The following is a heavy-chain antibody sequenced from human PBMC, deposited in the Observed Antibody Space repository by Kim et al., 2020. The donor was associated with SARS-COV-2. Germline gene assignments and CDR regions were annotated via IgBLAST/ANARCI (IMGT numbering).Heavy chain of an antibody. J-gene: IGHJ6*02. CDR2: IKQDGSEK. V-gene: IGHV3-7*01. CDR3: ASRPIDV. CDR1: GFTFSSYW. Sequence: GGSLRLSCTSSGFTFSSYWMSWVRQAPGKGVEWVANIKQDGSEKYYVDAVTGRFTISRDNAKNSLYLQMNILRAADTAVSYCASRPIDVWGQGTTVTVSS.